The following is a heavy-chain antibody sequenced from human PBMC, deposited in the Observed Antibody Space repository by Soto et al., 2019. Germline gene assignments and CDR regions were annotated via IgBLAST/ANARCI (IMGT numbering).Heavy chain of an antibody. D-gene: IGHD2-8*01. CDR2: INVDNGNT. CDR3: AREGCTNGRCYDNALDI. CDR1: GYTFTSYG. V-gene: IGHV1-18*01. J-gene: IGHJ3*02. Sequence: ASVKVSCKASGYTFTSYGISWVRQAPGQGLEWTGWINVDNGNTKHSQKLQGRVTITRDTSASTAYMELSSLRSEDTAVYYCAREGCTNGRCYDNALDIWGQGTLVTVSS.